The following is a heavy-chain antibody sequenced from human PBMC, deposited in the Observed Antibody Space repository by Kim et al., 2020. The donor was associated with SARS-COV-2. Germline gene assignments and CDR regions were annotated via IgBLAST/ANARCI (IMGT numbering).Heavy chain of an antibody. CDR2: FRSKANSYAT. Sequence: GGSLRLSCAASGFTFSGSAMHWVRQASGKGLEWVGRFRSKANSYATAYASSVKGRFTISRDDSKNTAYLQMNSLKTEDTAVYYCTRVTSSGWSRPAYYYGMDVWGQGTTVTVSS. J-gene: IGHJ6*02. D-gene: IGHD6-19*01. CDR3: TRVTSSGWSRPAYYYGMDV. CDR1: GFTFSGSA. V-gene: IGHV3-73*01.